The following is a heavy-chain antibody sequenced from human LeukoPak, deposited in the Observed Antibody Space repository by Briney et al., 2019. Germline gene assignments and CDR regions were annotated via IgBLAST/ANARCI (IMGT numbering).Heavy chain of an antibody. Sequence: ASVKVSCKASGGTFSSYAISWVRQAPGQGLEWMGGIIPIFGTANYAQKFQGRVTITADESTSTAYMELRSLRSDDTAVYYCARDRTIAVAGTHWFDPWGQGTLVTVSS. CDR2: IIPIFGTA. CDR3: ARDRTIAVAGTHWFDP. D-gene: IGHD6-19*01. V-gene: IGHV1-69*13. J-gene: IGHJ5*02. CDR1: GGTFSSYA.